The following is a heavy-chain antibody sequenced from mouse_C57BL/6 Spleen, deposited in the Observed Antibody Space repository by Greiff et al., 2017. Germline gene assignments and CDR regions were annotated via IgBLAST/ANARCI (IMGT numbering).Heavy chain of an antibody. J-gene: IGHJ4*01. CDR2: INSDGGSP. V-gene: IGHV5-2*01. D-gene: IGHD2-1*01. Sequence: EVKLVESGGGLVQPGESLKLSCESNEYEFPSPDMSWVRTTPEQRLELVAAINSDGGSPNYPDTLGSLVILSRDSTKMTLYLRMSSLRSEDTALYYCASDGNYGDAMDYWGQGTSVTVSS. CDR1: EYEFPSPD. CDR3: ASDGNYGDAMDY.